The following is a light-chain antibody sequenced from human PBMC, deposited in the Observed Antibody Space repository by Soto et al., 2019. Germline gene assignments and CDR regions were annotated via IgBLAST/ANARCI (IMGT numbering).Light chain of an antibody. J-gene: IGKJ1*01. CDR1: QGVSSK. CDR2: GAS. CDR3: QQYNSWLWT. V-gene: IGKV3-15*01. Sequence: EIVMTQSPATLSVSPGEGATLSCRASQGVSSKLAWYQQKPGQAPRLLIYGASTRATGIPARFSGSGSGTEFTLIISSLQSEDSAVYYCQQYNSWLWTFGQGTKWIS.